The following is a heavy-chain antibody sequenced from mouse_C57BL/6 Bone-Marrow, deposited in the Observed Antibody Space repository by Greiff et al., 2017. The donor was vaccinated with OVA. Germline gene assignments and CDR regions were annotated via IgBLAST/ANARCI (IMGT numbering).Heavy chain of an antibody. D-gene: IGHD2-2*01. CDR2: ISSGSSTI. CDR3: ARPLLYYGYEGFAY. CDR1: GFTFSDYG. Sequence: EVKLMESGGGLVKPGGSLKLSCAASGFTFSDYGMHWVRQAPEKGLEWVAYISSGSSTIYYADTVKGRFTISRDNAKNTLFLQMTSLRSEDTAMYYCARPLLYYGYEGFAYWGQGTLVTVSA. J-gene: IGHJ3*01. V-gene: IGHV5-17*01.